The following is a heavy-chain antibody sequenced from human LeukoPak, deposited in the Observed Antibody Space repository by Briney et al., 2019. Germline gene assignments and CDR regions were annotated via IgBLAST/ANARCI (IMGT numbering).Heavy chain of an antibody. CDR1: GASIGSYY. J-gene: IGHJ4*02. Sequence: SETLSLTCTVSGASIGSYYWSWIRQPAGKGLEWIGRSYTTGSTNYNPSLKSRVTMSLDTSKNQLSLNLSSVTAADTAVYYCARSGGSGFQLDSWGQGTLVTVSS. CDR3: ARSGGSGFQLDS. V-gene: IGHV4-4*07. D-gene: IGHD1-26*01. CDR2: SYTTGST.